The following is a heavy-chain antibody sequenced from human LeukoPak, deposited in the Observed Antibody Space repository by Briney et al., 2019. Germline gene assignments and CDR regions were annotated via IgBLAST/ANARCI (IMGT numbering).Heavy chain of an antibody. Sequence: GGSLRLSCAASGFTFSSYGMSWVRQASGKGLEWVSAISGSGGSTYYADSVKGRFTISRDNSKNTLYLQMNSLRAEDTAVYYCAKVYGWYYYDSSGYFDYWGQGTLVTVSS. D-gene: IGHD3-22*01. J-gene: IGHJ4*02. V-gene: IGHV3-23*01. CDR1: GFTFSSYG. CDR3: AKVYGWYYYDSSGYFDY. CDR2: ISGSGGST.